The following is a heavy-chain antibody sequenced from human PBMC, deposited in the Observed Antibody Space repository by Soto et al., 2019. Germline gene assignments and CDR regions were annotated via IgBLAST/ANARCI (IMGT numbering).Heavy chain of an antibody. CDR2: ISAYNGNT. V-gene: IGHV1-18*01. J-gene: IGHJ6*02. CDR3: ARRSSSSSSYYYYGMDV. CDR1: GYTFTSYG. Sequence: ASVKVSCKASGYTFTSYGISWVRQAPGQGLEWMGWISAYNGNTNYAQKLQGRVTMTTDTSTSTAYMEMRSLRSDDTAVYYCARRSSSSSSYYYYGMDVWGQGTTVTVSS. D-gene: IGHD6-6*01.